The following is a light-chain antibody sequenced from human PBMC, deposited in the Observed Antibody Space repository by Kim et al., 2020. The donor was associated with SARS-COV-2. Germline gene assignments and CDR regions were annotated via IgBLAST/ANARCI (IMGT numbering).Light chain of an antibody. CDR1: QSISKN. J-gene: IGKJ2*01. V-gene: IGKV3-15*01. CDR2: GAS. Sequence: PGERATLSCRASQSISKNLAWYQQKPGQAPRLIIYGASSRATGIPARFGGSGSGTEFTLTIAGLQSEDLAVYYCQHYNTWPPGMYTFGQGTKLEI. CDR3: QHYNTWPPGMYT.